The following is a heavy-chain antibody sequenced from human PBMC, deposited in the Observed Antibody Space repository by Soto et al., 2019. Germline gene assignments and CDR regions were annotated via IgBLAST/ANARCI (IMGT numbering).Heavy chain of an antibody. Sequence: EVQLVESGGGLVQPGGSLKLSCAASGFTFSGSAMHWVRQASGKGLEWVGRITTKAHKYAAVYAASVEGRFNIPRDDSKNTAYLHMNSLKTEDTAEYYCTRLDIYSAMDGWGQGTTVTVSS. CDR2: ITTKAHKYAA. V-gene: IGHV3-73*02. J-gene: IGHJ6*02. CDR1: GFTFSGSA. CDR3: TRLDIYSAMDG. D-gene: IGHD2-2*03.